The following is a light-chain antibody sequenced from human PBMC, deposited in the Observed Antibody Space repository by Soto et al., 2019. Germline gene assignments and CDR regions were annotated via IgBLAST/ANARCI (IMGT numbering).Light chain of an antibody. Sequence: EIVMTQSPATLSVSPWGIATLSFRARQSISDTLAWYQQKPAQAPRLLIYAASRRATRFPARFRGSGSGTAYTINIRSLQSEAFAVYYCQQYDNWPWTFGQGTKVDIK. V-gene: IGKV3-15*01. CDR1: QSISDT. CDR2: AAS. CDR3: QQYDNWPWT. J-gene: IGKJ1*01.